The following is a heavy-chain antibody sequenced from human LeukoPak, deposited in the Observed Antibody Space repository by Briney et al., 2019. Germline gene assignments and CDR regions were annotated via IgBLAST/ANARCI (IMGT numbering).Heavy chain of an antibody. D-gene: IGHD6-19*01. J-gene: IGHJ4*02. CDR1: GFTFSSYS. V-gene: IGHV3-21*01. Sequence: PGGSLRLSCAASGFTFSSYSMNWVRQAPGKGLEWVSSISSSSSYIYYADSVKGRFTISRDNAKNSLYLQMNSLRAEDTAVYCCAREKGIAVASDYWGQGTLVTVSS. CDR3: AREKGIAVASDY. CDR2: ISSSSSYI.